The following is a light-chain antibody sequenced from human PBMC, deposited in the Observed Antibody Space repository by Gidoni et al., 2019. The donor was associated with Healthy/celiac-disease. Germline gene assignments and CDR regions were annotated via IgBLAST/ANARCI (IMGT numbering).Light chain of an antibody. CDR3: SSYTSSSTLV. CDR2: EVS. CDR1: SSDVGGYNY. Sequence: SPLTQPASVSGSPGPSITISCTGTSSDVGGYNYVSWYQQHPGKAPKLMIYEVSNRPSGVSNRFSGSKSGNTASLTISGLQAEDEADYYCSSYTSSSTLVFGGGTKLTVL. J-gene: IGLJ2*01. V-gene: IGLV2-14*01.